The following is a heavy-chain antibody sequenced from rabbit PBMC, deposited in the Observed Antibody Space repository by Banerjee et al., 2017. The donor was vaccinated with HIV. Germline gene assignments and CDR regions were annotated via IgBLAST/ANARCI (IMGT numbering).Heavy chain of an antibody. D-gene: IGHD2-1*01. Sequence: QEQLEESGGGLVKPGGTLTLTCTASGFSFSSSYWICWVRQAPGKGLEWIACISTSSGSTYYASWAKGRFTISKTSSTTVTLQMTSLTAADTATYFCARGYDDYGDPYYFNLWGQGTLVTVS. CDR1: GFSFSSSYW. CDR2: ISTSSGST. CDR3: ARGYDDYGDPYYFNL. V-gene: IGHV1S45*01. J-gene: IGHJ4*01.